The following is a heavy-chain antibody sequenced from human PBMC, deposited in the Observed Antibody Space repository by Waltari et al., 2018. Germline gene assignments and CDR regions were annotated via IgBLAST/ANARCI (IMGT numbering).Heavy chain of an antibody. Sequence: EVQLVESGGGLVKPGGSLRLSCAASGFTFSSYSMNWVRQAPGKGLEWVSSISSSSSYIYYADSVKGRFTISRDNAKNSLYLQMNSLRAEDTAVYYCARLYSGSHKAFDIWGQGTMVTVSS. CDR2: ISSSSSYI. D-gene: IGHD1-26*01. CDR3: ARLYSGSHKAFDI. CDR1: GFTFSSYS. J-gene: IGHJ3*02. V-gene: IGHV3-21*01.